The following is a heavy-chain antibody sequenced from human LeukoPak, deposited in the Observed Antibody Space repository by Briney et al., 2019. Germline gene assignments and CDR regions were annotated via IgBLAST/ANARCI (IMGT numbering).Heavy chain of an antibody. Sequence: GGSLRLSCAASGFTFSSYSMNWVRQAPGKGLEWVSSISSSSSYIYYADSVKGRFTISRENAKNSLYLQMNSLRAEDTAVYYCARAIVRGYYYYYMDVWGKGTTVTVSS. CDR3: ARAIVRGYYYYYMDV. CDR1: GFTFSSYS. CDR2: ISSSSSYI. J-gene: IGHJ6*03. V-gene: IGHV3-21*01. D-gene: IGHD2/OR15-2a*01.